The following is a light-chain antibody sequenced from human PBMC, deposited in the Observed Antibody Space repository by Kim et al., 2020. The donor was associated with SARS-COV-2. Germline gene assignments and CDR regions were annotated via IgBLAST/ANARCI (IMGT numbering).Light chain of an antibody. CDR1: SGHNNYA. CDR3: QTWGTGIWV. V-gene: IGLV4-69*01. J-gene: IGLJ3*02. CDR2: LNSDGSH. Sequence: QLVLTQSPSASASLGASVKLTCTLSSGHNNYAIAWHQQQTEKGPRYLMKLNSDGSHNKGDGIPDRFSGSSSGAERYLTISSLQSEDEGDYYCQTWGTGIWVFGGGTQRTVL.